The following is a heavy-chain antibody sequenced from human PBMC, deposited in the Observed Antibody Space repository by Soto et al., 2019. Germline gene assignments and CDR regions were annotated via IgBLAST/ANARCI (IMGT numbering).Heavy chain of an antibody. CDR1: GYTFTSYD. J-gene: IGHJ3*02. D-gene: IGHD3-22*01. CDR2: MNPNSGNT. V-gene: IGHV1-8*01. Sequence: ASVKVSCKASGYTFTSYDINWVRQATGPGLEWMGWMNPNSGNTGYAQKFQGRVTMTRNTSISTAYMELSSLRSEETAVYYCAREGAYSDYYDSSGYPVDAFDIWGQGTMVTVSS. CDR3: AREGAYSDYYDSSGYPVDAFDI.